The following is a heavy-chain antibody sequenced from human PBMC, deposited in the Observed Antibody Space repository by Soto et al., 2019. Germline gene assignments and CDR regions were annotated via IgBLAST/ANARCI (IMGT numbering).Heavy chain of an antibody. CDR1: GFTVSGSH. D-gene: IGHD5-12*01. CDR2: IYSGGSR. CDR3: ARIPGYSDRQRGMDV. V-gene: IGHV3-53*01. J-gene: IGHJ6*02. Sequence: EVQLVESGGGLIQPGGSLRLSCAASGFTVSGSHMSWVRQAPGKGLEWVSLIYSGGSRYSADSVKGRFSVSRDSSKNTLYLEMNSLRAEDTAVYYCARIPGYSDRQRGMDVWGQGTTVSVSS.